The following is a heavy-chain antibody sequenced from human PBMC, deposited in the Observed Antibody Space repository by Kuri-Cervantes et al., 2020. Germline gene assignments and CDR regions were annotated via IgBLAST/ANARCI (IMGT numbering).Heavy chain of an antibody. CDR1: GFTFSSYS. J-gene: IGHJ4*02. CDR2: ISSSSSTI. V-gene: IGHV3-48*01. CDR3: ANGARITMIVVVITDYFDF. D-gene: IGHD3-22*01. Sequence: GESLKISCAASGFTFSSYSMNWVRQAPGKGLEWVSYISSSSSTIYYADSVKGRFTISRDNSKNTLYLQMNSLRAEDTAVYYCANGARITMIVVVITDYFDFWGQGTLVTVSS.